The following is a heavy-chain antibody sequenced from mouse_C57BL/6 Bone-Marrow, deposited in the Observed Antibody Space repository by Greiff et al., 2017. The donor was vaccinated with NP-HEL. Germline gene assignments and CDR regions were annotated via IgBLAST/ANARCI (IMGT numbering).Heavy chain of an antibody. V-gene: IGHV7-3*01. Sequence: EVMLVESGGGLVQPGGSLSLSCAASGFTFTDYYMSWVRQPPGKALEWLGFIRNKANGYTTEYSASVKGRFTISRDNSQSILYLQMNALRAEDSATYYCARSSRANWDVYWYFDVWGTGTTVTVSS. CDR3: ARSSRANWDVYWYFDV. CDR1: GFTFTDYY. CDR2: IRNKANGYTT. D-gene: IGHD4-1*01. J-gene: IGHJ1*03.